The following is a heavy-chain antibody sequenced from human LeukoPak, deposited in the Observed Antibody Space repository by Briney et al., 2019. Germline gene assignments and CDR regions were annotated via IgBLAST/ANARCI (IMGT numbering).Heavy chain of an antibody. Sequence: KPSETLSLTCTVSGGSISSYYWSWIRQPPGKGLEWIGYIYYSGSTYYNPSLKSRVTISVHTSKNQFSLKLSSVTAADTAVYYCARGRVYGPVAYWGQGTLVTVSS. D-gene: IGHD2-8*01. CDR3: ARGRVYGPVAY. CDR1: GGSISSYY. J-gene: IGHJ4*02. CDR2: IYYSGST. V-gene: IGHV4-59*12.